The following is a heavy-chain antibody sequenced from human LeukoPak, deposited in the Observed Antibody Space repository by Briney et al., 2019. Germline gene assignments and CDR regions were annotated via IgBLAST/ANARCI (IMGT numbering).Heavy chain of an antibody. J-gene: IGHJ4*02. CDR1: GFDFSHYG. V-gene: IGHV3-23*01. CDR3: AKGDSYYDLLTCFDF. CDR2: FSGTSTLT. D-gene: IGHD3-9*01. Sequence: PGGSLRLSCAAFGFDFSHYGMSWVRQSPGKGLEWVSTFSGTSTLTYYADSVKGRFTISRDDSKNVLYLQMNSLRDEDTAVYYCAKGDSYYDLLTCFDFWGPGTLITVSS.